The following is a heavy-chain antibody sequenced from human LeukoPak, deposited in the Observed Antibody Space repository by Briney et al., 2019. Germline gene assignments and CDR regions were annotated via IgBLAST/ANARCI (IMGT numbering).Heavy chain of an antibody. D-gene: IGHD5-18*01. CDR2: IYYSGST. CDR1: GGSISSGRYY. J-gene: IGHJ5*02. V-gene: IGHV4-61*03. Sequence: SQTLSLTCTVSGGSISSGRYYWSWVRQPPGRGLEWLGYIYYSGSTNYNPSRESRVTISEKTSKNHFSLKLSSVTAADTAVYYCARGSGYSYMARANWFDPWGQGTLVTVSS. CDR3: ARGSGYSYMARANWFDP.